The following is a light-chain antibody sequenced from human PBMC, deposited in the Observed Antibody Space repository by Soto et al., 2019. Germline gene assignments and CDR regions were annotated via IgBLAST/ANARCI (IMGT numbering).Light chain of an antibody. J-gene: IGKJ4*02. CDR3: QQYGRSPQ. V-gene: IGKV3-20*01. CDR1: QSVTSSY. Sequence: EIVLTQSPGTLSLSPGERATLSCRASQSVTSSYLAWYQQKPGQAPRLLIYGASRRATGIPDRFSGGGSGTDFTLTNSRLEPEDFAVYYCQQYGRSPQFGGGTKVEIK. CDR2: GAS.